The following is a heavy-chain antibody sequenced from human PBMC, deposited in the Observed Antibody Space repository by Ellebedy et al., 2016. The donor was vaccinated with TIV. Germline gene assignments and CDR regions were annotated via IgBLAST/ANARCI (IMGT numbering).Heavy chain of an antibody. CDR3: ARDIPQRPNPARFDP. V-gene: IGHV3-74*01. CDR2: ISSDGSYT. D-gene: IGHD1-1*01. CDR1: GFTFSSHW. J-gene: IGHJ5*02. Sequence: PGGSLRLSCTASGFTFSSHWMHWVRQAPGKGLVWVSRISSDGSYTSYADSVKGRFTISRDNANNTLYLQMNSLRAEDTAVYYCARDIPQRPNPARFDPWGQGTLVTVSS.